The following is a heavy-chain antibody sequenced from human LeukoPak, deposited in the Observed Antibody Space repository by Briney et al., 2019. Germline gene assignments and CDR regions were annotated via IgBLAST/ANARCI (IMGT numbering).Heavy chain of an antibody. D-gene: IGHD5-12*01. J-gene: IGHJ4*02. CDR1: GFTFDDYA. V-gene: IGHV3-9*01. Sequence: QAGGSLRLSCAASGFTFDDYAMHWVRQAPGKGLEWVSGISWNSGSIGYADSVKGRFTISRDNAKNSLYLQMNSLRAEDTALYYCAKDVGYSGYDYVDYWGQGTLVTVSS. CDR3: AKDVGYSGYDYVDY. CDR2: ISWNSGSI.